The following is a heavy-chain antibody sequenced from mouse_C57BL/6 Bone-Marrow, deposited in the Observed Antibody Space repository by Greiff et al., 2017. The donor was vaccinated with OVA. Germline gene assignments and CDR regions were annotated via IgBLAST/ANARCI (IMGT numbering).Heavy chain of an antibody. Sequence: QVQLQQSGAELARPGASVKLSCKASGYTFTSYGISWVKQRTGQGLEWIGEIYPSSGTTYYNEKFKGKATLTADKSSSTAYMELRSLTSEDSAVYFCAKFPWFAYWGQGTLVTVSA. CDR1: GYTFTSYG. CDR2: IYPSSGTT. V-gene: IGHV1-81*01. CDR3: AKFPWFAY. J-gene: IGHJ3*01.